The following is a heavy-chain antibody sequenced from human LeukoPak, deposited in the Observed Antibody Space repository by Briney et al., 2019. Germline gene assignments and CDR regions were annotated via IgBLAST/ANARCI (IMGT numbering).Heavy chain of an antibody. J-gene: IGHJ2*01. CDR2: IYYSGST. D-gene: IGHD1/OR15-1a*01. CDR1: GGSISSYY. CDR3: ARDWPQQKDWYFDL. V-gene: IGHV4-59*01. Sequence: SETLSLTCTVSGGSISSYYWSWIRQPPGKGLEWLGYIYYSGSTNYNPSLKSRVTISVDTSKNQFSLKLSSVTAANTAVYYCARDWPQQKDWYFDLWGRGTLVTVSS.